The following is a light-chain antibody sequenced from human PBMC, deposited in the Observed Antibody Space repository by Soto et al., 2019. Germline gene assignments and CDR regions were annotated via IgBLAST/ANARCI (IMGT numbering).Light chain of an antibody. Sequence: DIVMTQSPDSLAVSLGERATINCKSSRSVLSSSDNKNYLAWFQQKPGQPPKLFLYWASTRESGVPDRFSGSGSGTEFTLTISSLPAEDVAVYYCQQYYGAPITFGQGTRLEIK. CDR3: QQYYGAPIT. J-gene: IGKJ5*01. V-gene: IGKV4-1*01. CDR2: WAS. CDR1: RSVLSSSDNKNY.